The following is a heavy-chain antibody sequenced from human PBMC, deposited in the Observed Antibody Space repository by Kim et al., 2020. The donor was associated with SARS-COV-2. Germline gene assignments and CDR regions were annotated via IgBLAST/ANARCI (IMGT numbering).Heavy chain of an antibody. J-gene: IGHJ4*02. CDR3: AKDIGYSSGGFDY. V-gene: IGHV3-9*01. D-gene: IGHD5-18*01. Sequence: ADSVKGPFTNSRDNAKNSLYLQMNSLRAEDTALYYCAKDIGYSSGGFDYWGQGTLVTVSS.